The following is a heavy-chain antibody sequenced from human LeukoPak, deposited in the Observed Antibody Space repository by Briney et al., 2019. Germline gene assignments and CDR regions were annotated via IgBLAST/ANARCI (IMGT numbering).Heavy chain of an antibody. Sequence: SVKVSCKASGGTFSSYTISWVRQAPGQGLEWMGRIIPILGIANYAQKFQGRVTITADKSTSTAYMELSSLRSEDTAVYYCAREKVLVAAGNYYSYRAVGEKGPRAPVPS. CDR1: GGTFSSYT. V-gene: IGHV1-69*04. CDR2: IIPILGIA. D-gene: IGHD2-21*01. J-gene: IGHJ6*03. CDR3: AREKVLVAAGNYYSYRAV.